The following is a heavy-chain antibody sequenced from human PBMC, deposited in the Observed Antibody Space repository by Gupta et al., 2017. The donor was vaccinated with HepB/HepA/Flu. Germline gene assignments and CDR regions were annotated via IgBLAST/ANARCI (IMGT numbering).Heavy chain of an antibody. J-gene: IGHJ4*02. D-gene: IGHD2-15*01. V-gene: IGHV4-59*01. CDR1: GGSISSYS. Sequence: QVQLQESGPGLVKPSETLSLTCTVSGGSISSYSWSWIRQPPGKGLEWIGYLYYTGITNYNPSLKSRVTISVDTSKNQFSLRLSSVTAADTAVYYCARDREVGGGPFDYWGQGTLVTVSS. CDR3: ARDREVGGGPFDY. CDR2: LYYTGIT.